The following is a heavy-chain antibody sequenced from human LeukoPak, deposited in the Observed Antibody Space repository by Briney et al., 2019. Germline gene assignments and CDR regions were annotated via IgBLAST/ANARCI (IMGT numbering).Heavy chain of an antibody. D-gene: IGHD5-24*01. J-gene: IGHJ4*02. CDR3: TTLERWQRQSGNY. Sequence: RTGGSLRLSCAAFGFTLDDHYMNWVRQAPGKGLGWVGRIKSKTDGETTDYASPVKARFTISRDDSMNTLYLQMNSLATEDTAVYYCTTLERWQRQSGNYWGQGTLVTVSS. CDR1: GFTLDDHY. CDR2: IKSKTDGETT. V-gene: IGHV3-15*07.